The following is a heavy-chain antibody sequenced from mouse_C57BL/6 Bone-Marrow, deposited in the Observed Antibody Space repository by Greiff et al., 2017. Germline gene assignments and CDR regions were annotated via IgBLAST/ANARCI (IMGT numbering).Heavy chain of an antibody. D-gene: IGHD2-4*01. Sequence: VQLQQSGAKLVKPGASVKLSCKASGYIFTEYTIHWVKQRSGQGLEWIGWFYPGSGSIKYNERFKDKATLTADKSSNTVYMELSRLTSEDSAVYICARHERYTEYEGYFDNWGQGTTLSVSS. CDR2: FYPGSGSI. J-gene: IGHJ2*01. CDR1: GYIFTEYT. CDR3: ARHERYTEYEGYFDN. V-gene: IGHV1-62-2*01.